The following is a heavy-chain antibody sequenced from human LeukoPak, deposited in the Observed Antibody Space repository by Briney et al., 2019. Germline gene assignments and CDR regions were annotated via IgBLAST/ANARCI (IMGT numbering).Heavy chain of an antibody. D-gene: IGHD1-14*01. Sequence: SETLSLTCTVSGGSTSSGDYYWSWIRQPPGKGLEWIGYIYYSGSTYYNPSLKSRVTISVDTSKNQFSLKLSSVTAADTAVYYCAGRKPYYFDYWGQGTLVTVSS. J-gene: IGHJ4*02. V-gene: IGHV4-30-4*01. CDR3: AGRKPYYFDY. CDR2: IYYSGST. CDR1: GGSTSSGDYY.